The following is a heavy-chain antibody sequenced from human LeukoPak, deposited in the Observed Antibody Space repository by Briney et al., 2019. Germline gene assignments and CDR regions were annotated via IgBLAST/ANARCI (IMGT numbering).Heavy chain of an antibody. CDR1: GYSISSGYY. D-gene: IGHD5-24*01. V-gene: IGHV4-38-2*02. CDR2: IDHSGST. Sequence: PSETLSLTCTVSGYSISSGYYWGWIRQPPGKGLEWTGSIDHSGSTYYNPSLKSRITISVDTSKNQFSLKLSSVTAADTAVYYCARGAGGYNLRWFDPWGQGTLVTVSS. J-gene: IGHJ5*02. CDR3: ARGAGGYNLRWFDP.